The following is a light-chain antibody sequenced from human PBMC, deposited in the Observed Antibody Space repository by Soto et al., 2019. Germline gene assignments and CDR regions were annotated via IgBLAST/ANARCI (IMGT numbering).Light chain of an antibody. J-gene: IGLJ1*01. CDR1: SPNSGGGYD. Sequence: QSVLTQPPSVSGAPGQRVTISCTGSSPNSGGGYDVHWYQQLPGTAPKLLIYGNSNRPSGVPDRFSGSKSGTSASLAITGLQAEDEADYYCQSYDSSLSGSGVFGTGTKLTVL. CDR3: QSYDSSLSGSGV. CDR2: GNS. V-gene: IGLV1-40*01.